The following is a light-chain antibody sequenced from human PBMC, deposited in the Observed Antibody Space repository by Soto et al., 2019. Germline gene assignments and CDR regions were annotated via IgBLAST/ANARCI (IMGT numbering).Light chain of an antibody. CDR3: RQRSNWPPVT. CDR1: QSVSSY. CDR2: DAS. V-gene: IGKV3-11*01. J-gene: IGKJ4*02. Sequence: EIVLTQSPATLSLSPGERATLSCRASQSVSSYLAWYQQKPGQAPRLLIYDASNRATGIPARCSGSGSGTDFTLTIISLEPEDFAVYYCRQRSNWPPVTFGGGTKVEIK.